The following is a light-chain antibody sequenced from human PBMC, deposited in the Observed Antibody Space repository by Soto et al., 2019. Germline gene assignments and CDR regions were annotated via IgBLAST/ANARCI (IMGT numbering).Light chain of an antibody. Sequence: QSALTQPASVSGSPGQSITISCTGTSSDVGGYTYVSWYQHHPGKAPKLMIYDVTNRPSGVSNRFSGSKSGNTASLTISGLQAEGEADYYCASYTSGTSWVFGGGTKLTVL. CDR2: DVT. CDR3: ASYTSGTSWV. V-gene: IGLV2-14*03. J-gene: IGLJ3*02. CDR1: SSDVGGYTY.